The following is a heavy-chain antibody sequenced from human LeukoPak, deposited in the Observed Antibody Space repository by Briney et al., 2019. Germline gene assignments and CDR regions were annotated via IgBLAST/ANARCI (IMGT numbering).Heavy chain of an antibody. CDR3: AKGRYCSSTSCLGYMDV. D-gene: IGHD2-2*01. Sequence: GGSLRLSCAASGFAFSSYAMSWVRQAPGKGLEWVSAISGSGGSTYYADSVKGRFTISRDNSKNTLYLQMNSLRAEDTAVYYCAKGRYCSSTSCLGYMDVWGKGTTVTVSS. V-gene: IGHV3-23*01. J-gene: IGHJ6*03. CDR2: ISGSGGST. CDR1: GFAFSSYA.